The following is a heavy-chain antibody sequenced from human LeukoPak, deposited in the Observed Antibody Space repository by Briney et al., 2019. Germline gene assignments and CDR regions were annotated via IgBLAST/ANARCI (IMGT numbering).Heavy chain of an antibody. V-gene: IGHV3-13*01. Sequence: GGSLRLSCTASGFTLVSHDMHWVRQTTRESLAWVAAISSRLHTFYAASLKGRFTVSRDDANNSLYLQMNSLRAGDTALYYCVREARGYHYTYFDYWGQGTLVTVSS. CDR2: ISSRLHT. J-gene: IGHJ4*02. CDR1: GFTLVSHD. CDR3: VREARGYHYTYFDY. D-gene: IGHD5-18*01.